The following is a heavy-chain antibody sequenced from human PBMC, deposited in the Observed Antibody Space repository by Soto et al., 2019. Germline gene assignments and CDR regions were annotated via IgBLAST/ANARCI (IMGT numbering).Heavy chain of an antibody. V-gene: IGHV4-59*01. CDR2: IYYSGST. J-gene: IGHJ4*02. D-gene: IGHD3-22*01. CDR3: ARRDLGYYDSSGYYDY. Sequence: PSETLSLTCTVSGGSISSYYWSWIRQPPGKGLEWIGYIYYSGSTNYNPSLKSRVTISVDTSKNQFSLKLSSVTAADTAVYYCARRDLGYYDSSGYYDYWGQGTLVTFSS. CDR1: GGSISSYY.